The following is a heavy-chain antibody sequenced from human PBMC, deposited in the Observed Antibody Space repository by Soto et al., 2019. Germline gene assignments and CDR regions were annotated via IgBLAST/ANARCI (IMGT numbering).Heavy chain of an antibody. CDR2: IIPIFGTA. V-gene: IGHV1-69*12. CDR1: GGTFSSYA. D-gene: IGHD3-3*01. J-gene: IGHJ5*02. Sequence: QVQLVQSGAEVKKPVSSVKVSCKASGGTFSSYAISWVRQAPGQGLEWMGGIIPIFGTANYAQKFQGRVTITADESTRTAYMELSSLRSEDTAVYYCARVEVITIFGVVAYNWFDPWGQGTLVTVSS. CDR3: ARVEVITIFGVVAYNWFDP.